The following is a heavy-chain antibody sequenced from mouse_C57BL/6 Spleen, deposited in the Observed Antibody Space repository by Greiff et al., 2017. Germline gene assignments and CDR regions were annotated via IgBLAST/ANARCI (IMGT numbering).Heavy chain of an antibody. D-gene: IGHD4-1*01. CDR3: SSGGDWDRGYFDD. CDR2: IHPNSGST. J-gene: IGHJ2*01. Sequence: VQLQQSGAELVKPGASVKLSCTASGYTFTSYWMHWVKQRPGQGLEWIGMIHPNSGSTNYNEKFKSKATLTVDTSSSTAYMQLSSLTSADSAVYYGSSGGDWDRGYFDDWGKGTTLTVSS. CDR1: GYTFTSYW. V-gene: IGHV1-64*01.